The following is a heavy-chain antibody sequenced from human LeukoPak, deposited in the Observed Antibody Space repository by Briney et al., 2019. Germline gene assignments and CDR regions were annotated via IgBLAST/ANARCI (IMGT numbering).Heavy chain of an antibody. CDR1: GYTFTGYY. Sequence: ASVKVSCKASGYTFTGYYMHWVRQAPGQGLEWMGRINPNSGGTNYAQKFQGRVTMTRDTSISTAYMELSRLRSDDTAVYHCARGGNFLTGYYWTTPLFQKPYYFDYWGQGTLVTVSS. D-gene: IGHD3-9*01. CDR2: INPNSGGT. CDR3: ARGGNFLTGYYWTTPLFQKPYYFDY. J-gene: IGHJ4*02. V-gene: IGHV1-2*06.